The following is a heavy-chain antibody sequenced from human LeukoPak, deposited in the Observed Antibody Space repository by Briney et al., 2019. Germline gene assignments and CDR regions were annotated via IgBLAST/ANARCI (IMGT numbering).Heavy chain of an antibody. Sequence: ASVKVSCKASGYTFTSYYMHWVRQAPGQGLEWMGIINPSGGSTSYAQKFQGRVTMTRDTSTSTVYMELSSLRSEDTAVYYCARGGIRYCSSTSCYTGWFDPWGQGTPVTVSS. D-gene: IGHD2-2*02. CDR1: GYTFTSYY. CDR3: ARGGIRYCSSTSCYTGWFDP. J-gene: IGHJ5*02. CDR2: INPSGGST. V-gene: IGHV1-46*01.